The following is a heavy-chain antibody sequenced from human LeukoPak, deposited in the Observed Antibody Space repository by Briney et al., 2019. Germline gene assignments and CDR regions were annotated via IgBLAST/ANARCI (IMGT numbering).Heavy chain of an antibody. D-gene: IGHD3-9*01. V-gene: IGHV3-30-3*01. CDR2: ISYDGSNK. CDR3: ARGYDILTGYYFDY. Sequence: PGGSLRLSCAASGFTFSSYAMHWVRQAPGKGLEWVAVISYDGSNKYYADSVKSRFTISRDNSKNTLYLQMNSLRAEDTAVYYCARGYDILTGYYFDYWGQGTLVTVSS. CDR1: GFTFSSYA. J-gene: IGHJ4*02.